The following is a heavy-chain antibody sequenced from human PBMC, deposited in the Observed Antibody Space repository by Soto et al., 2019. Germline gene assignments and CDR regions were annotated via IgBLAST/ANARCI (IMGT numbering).Heavy chain of an antibody. CDR2: IYSGGST. V-gene: IGHV3-53*01. D-gene: IGHD1-26*01. Sequence: PGGSLRLSCAASGFTVSSNYMSWVRQAPGKGLEWVSVIYSGGSTYYADSVKGRFTISRDNSKNTLYLQMNSLRAEDTAVYYCAREPLNLVGATPILAFDIWGQGTMVTVSS. CDR3: AREPLNLVGATPILAFDI. CDR1: GFTVSSNY. J-gene: IGHJ3*02.